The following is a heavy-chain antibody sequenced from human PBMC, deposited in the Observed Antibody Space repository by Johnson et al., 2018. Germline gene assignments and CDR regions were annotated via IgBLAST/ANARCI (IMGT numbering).Heavy chain of an antibody. CDR3: ARATGRTHTQDEAFDI. CDR1: GGSISSSSYY. Sequence: QVQLQESGPGLVKPSETLSLTCTVSGGSISSSSYYWDWIRQPPGKGLEWIGSIYYSGSTYYNPSLKSRVTISVDTSKNQFSLKLSSGTDADPAVYYCARATGRTHTQDEAFDIWGQGTMVTVSS. CDR2: IYYSGST. V-gene: IGHV4-39*07. J-gene: IGHJ3*02. D-gene: IGHD1-14*01.